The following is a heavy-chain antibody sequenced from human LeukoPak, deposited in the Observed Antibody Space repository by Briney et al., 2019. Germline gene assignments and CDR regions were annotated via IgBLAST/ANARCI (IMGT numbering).Heavy chain of an antibody. CDR1: GFTFSSYW. Sequence: PGESLRLSCAASGFTFSSYWMSWVRQAPGKGLEWVANIKQDGSEKYYVDSVKGRFTISRDNAKNSLYLQMNSLSAENTAVYFSSLEGSSWYRYFQHWGQGTLVTVSS. V-gene: IGHV3-7*05. D-gene: IGHD6-13*01. J-gene: IGHJ1*01. CDR2: IKQDGSEK. CDR3: SLEGSSWYRYFQH.